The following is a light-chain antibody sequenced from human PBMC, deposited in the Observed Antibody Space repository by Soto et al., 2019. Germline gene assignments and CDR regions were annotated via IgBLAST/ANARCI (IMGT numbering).Light chain of an antibody. J-gene: IGKJ1*01. Sequence: EIVLTQSPGTLSLSPGERATLSCRSRQSVSSSDLAWYQKKPGQARRLLSYGASSRTTGIPDRFSGIGSGTDFTLTISRLEPEDFAVYYCQQYGSSVWTFGQGTKVEIK. CDR1: QSVSSSD. CDR3: QQYGSSVWT. CDR2: GAS. V-gene: IGKV3-20*01.